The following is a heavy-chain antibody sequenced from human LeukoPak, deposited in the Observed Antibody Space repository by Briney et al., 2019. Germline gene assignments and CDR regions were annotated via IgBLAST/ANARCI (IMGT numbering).Heavy chain of an antibody. CDR3: ASPPSIAARRNYYYYMDV. Sequence: SETLSLTCTVSGGSISSSSYYWGWIRQPPGKGLEWIGSIYYSGSTYYNPSLKSRVTISVDTSKNQFSLKLSSVTAADTAVYYCASPPSIAARRNYYYYMDVWGKGTTVTVSS. V-gene: IGHV4-39*01. CDR2: IYYSGST. D-gene: IGHD6-6*01. CDR1: GGSISSSSYY. J-gene: IGHJ6*03.